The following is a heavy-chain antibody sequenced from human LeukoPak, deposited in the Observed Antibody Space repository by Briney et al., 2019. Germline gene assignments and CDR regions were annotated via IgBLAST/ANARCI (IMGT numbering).Heavy chain of an antibody. D-gene: IGHD3-9*01. V-gene: IGHV4-31*03. Sequence: PSETLSLTCTVSVGSISRGGYYWSWIRQHPGKGLEWIGYIYYSGSTYYNPSLKSRVTISVDTSKNQFSLKLSSVTAADTAVYYCARARPNYDILTGLFDYWGQGTLVTVSS. CDR1: VGSISRGGYY. CDR3: ARARPNYDILTGLFDY. CDR2: IYYSGST. J-gene: IGHJ4*02.